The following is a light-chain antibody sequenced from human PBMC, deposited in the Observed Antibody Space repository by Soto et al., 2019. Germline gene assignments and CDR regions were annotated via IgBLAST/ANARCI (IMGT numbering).Light chain of an antibody. J-gene: IGKJ4*02. Sequence: EIVLTQSPATLSLSPAERATLSCRASQSVSSYLAWYQQKPGQAPRLLIYDASNRATGIPARFSGSGSGTDFTLTISSLEPEDFAVYYCQQRSNWPPTFGGGT. CDR3: QQRSNWPPT. CDR1: QSVSSY. CDR2: DAS. V-gene: IGKV3-11*01.